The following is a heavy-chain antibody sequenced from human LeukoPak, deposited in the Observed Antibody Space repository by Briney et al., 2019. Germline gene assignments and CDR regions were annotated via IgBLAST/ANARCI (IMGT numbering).Heavy chain of an antibody. V-gene: IGHV3-74*01. Sequence: GGSLRLSCGASGFTFSSYWMHWVRRAPGKGLVWVSRINNDGSSTSYADSVQGRFTISRDNAKNTLYLQMNSLRAEDTALYYCARVARGDYYYYYMDVCGKGTTVTVSS. CDR2: INNDGSST. CDR1: GFTFSSYW. J-gene: IGHJ6*03. CDR3: ARVARGDYYYYYMDV. D-gene: IGHD3-10*01.